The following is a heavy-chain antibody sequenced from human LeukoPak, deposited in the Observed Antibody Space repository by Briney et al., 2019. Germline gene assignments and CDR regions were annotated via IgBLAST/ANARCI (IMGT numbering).Heavy chain of an antibody. CDR3: ARAESGSGCDY. V-gene: IGHV3-23*01. J-gene: IGHJ4*02. CDR2: ISGSGDST. CDR1: GFTFSSYA. D-gene: IGHD6-19*01. Sequence: GGSLRLSCAASGFTFSSYAMSWVRQAPGKGLEWVSVISGSGDSTQYADSVKGRFTISRDNSKNTLYLQMNSLRVEDTAVYSCARAESGSGCDYWGQGTLVTVSS.